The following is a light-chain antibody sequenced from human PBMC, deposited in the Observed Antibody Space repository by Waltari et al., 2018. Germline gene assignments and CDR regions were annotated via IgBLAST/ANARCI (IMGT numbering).Light chain of an antibody. CDR2: YAS. J-gene: IGKJ2*01. Sequence: EVVLTQSPNFQSVTPREKVTITCRAGQNIDISLHWYQQKPGQSPKLLIKYASQSISGVPSRFSGSGSGTEFTLTITGLETEDAAAYYCHQSRSLPHTFGQGTKLEIK. CDR1: QNIDIS. CDR3: HQSRSLPHT. V-gene: IGKV6D-21*02.